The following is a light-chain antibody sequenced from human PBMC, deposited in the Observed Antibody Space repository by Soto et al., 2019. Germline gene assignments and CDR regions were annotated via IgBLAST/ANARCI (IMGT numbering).Light chain of an antibody. V-gene: IGKV3-15*01. J-gene: IGKJ5*01. CDR3: QQYKSWPMT. Sequence: EIVMTQSPSTLSVSPGERATLSCRASQSVSSNLAWYQQKPGQAPRLLIYGASTRATGIPARFSGSGSGTEFTLTISSLQSEDYAVYYCQQYKSWPMTFGPGTRLEI. CDR2: GAS. CDR1: QSVSSN.